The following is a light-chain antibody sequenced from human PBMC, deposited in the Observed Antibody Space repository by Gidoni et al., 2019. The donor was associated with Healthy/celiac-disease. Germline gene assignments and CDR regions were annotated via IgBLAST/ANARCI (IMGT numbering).Light chain of an antibody. V-gene: IGKV3-11*01. CDR3: QQRSNWPFT. CDR1: QSVSSY. Sequence: EIVLTQSPATLSLSPGERATLSCRASQSVSSYLDWYQQKPGQAPRLLIYDASNRATGIPARFSGSGSGTDFTLTISSLEPEDFAVYYCQQRSNWPFTFXGXTKVEIK. CDR2: DAS. J-gene: IGKJ4*01.